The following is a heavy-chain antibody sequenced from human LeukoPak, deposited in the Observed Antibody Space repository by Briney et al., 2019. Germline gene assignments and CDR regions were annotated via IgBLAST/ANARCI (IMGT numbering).Heavy chain of an antibody. CDR2: ISSNGGST. V-gene: IGHV3-64*01. CDR1: GFTFSSYA. CDR3: ARDQVPDYGDSEDAFDI. D-gene: IGHD4-17*01. J-gene: IGHJ3*02. Sequence: PGGSLRLSCAASGFTFSSYAMHWVRQAPGKGLEYVSAISSNGGSTYYANSVKGRFTISRDNSKNTLYLQMGSLRAEDMAVYYCARDQVPDYGDSEDAFDIWGQGTMVTVSS.